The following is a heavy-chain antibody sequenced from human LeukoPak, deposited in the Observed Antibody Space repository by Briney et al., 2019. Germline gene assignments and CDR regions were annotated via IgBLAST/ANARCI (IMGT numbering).Heavy chain of an antibody. J-gene: IGHJ4*02. D-gene: IGHD6-13*01. V-gene: IGHV3-20*04. CDR1: GFTFDDYG. Sequence: GGSLRLSCAASGFTFDDYGMRWLRQAPGKGLEWVSGINWNGGRTGYADSVKGRFTISRDNAKNSLYLQMNSLRAEDTALYYCARDPITDSSSWYSTSSYYYFDYWGQGTLVTVSS. CDR3: ARDPITDSSSWYSTSSYYYFDY. CDR2: INWNGGRT.